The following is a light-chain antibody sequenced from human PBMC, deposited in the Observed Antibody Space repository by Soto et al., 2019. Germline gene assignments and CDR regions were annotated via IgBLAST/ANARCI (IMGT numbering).Light chain of an antibody. CDR3: QQRSNWPPVT. V-gene: IGKV3-11*01. Sequence: ENVMTQSPVTWSWSPGERANLCCXXSQSVGRHLNWYRQKPGQAPRLLIYDASERATGIPARFSGSGSGTDFTLTISSLEPEDFVVYYCQQRSNWPPVTFGGGTKVDIK. CDR1: QSVGRH. CDR2: DAS. J-gene: IGKJ4*01.